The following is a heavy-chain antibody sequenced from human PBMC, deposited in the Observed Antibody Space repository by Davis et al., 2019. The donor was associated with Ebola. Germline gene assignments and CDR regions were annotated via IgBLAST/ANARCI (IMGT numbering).Heavy chain of an antibody. J-gene: IGHJ1*01. CDR1: GYTFISSD. V-gene: IGHV1-8*01. CDR2: MNPESGNT. D-gene: IGHD3-3*01. CDR3: ARGLSYFWSGYYTHH. Sequence: AASVKVSCKASGYTFISSDINWVRQATGQGLEWMGWMNPESGNTGYAQKFKGRITMTRNTSTGTAYMEVTSLRSEDSAVYYCARGLSYFWSGYYTHHWGQGTLVTVSS.